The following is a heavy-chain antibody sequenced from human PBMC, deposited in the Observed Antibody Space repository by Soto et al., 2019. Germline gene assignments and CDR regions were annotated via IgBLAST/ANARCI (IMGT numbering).Heavy chain of an antibody. CDR3: ARNGDSSDYRGWFDP. Sequence: PGGSLRLSCAASGFTVSSNYMSCVRQAPGKGLEWVSVIYSGGTTYYADSVKGRFTISRDNSKNTLYLQMNSLRAEDTAVYYCARNGDSSDYRGWFDPWGQGTLVTVSS. J-gene: IGHJ5*02. CDR2: IYSGGTT. V-gene: IGHV3-66*01. D-gene: IGHD3-22*01. CDR1: GFTVSSNY.